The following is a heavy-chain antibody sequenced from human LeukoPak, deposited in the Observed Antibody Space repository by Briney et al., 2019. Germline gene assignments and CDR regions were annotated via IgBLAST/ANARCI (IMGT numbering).Heavy chain of an antibody. CDR1: GGSISSGGYY. J-gene: IGHJ6*02. V-gene: IGHV4-31*03. CDR3: AREGCSGGSCYSGYYYYGMDV. D-gene: IGHD2-15*01. Sequence: PSQTLSLTCTVSGGSISSGGYYWSWIRQHPGKGLEWIGYIYYSGSTYYNPSLKSRVTISVDTSKNQFSLKLSSVTAADTAVYYCAREGCSGGSCYSGYYYYGMDVWGQGTTVTVSS. CDR2: IYYSGST.